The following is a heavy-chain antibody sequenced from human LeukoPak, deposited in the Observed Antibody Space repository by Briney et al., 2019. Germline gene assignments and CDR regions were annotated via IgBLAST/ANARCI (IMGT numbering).Heavy chain of an antibody. D-gene: IGHD3-10*01. Sequence: LETLSLTCTVSGGSISSYYWSWIRQPPGKGLEWIGYIYYSGSANYNPSLKSRVTISVDTSKNQFSLKLSSVTAADTAVYYCARSGLGEPLHDAFGIWGQGTMVTVSS. V-gene: IGHV4-59*01. J-gene: IGHJ3*02. CDR3: ARSGLGEPLHDAFGI. CDR2: IYYSGSA. CDR1: GGSISSYY.